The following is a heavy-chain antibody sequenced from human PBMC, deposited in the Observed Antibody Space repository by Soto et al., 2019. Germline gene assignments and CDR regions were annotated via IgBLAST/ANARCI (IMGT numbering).Heavy chain of an antibody. V-gene: IGHV4-31*03. CDR1: GGSISSGGYY. CDR2: IYYSGST. Sequence: SETLSLTCTVSGGSISSGGYYWSWIRQHPGKGLEWIGYIYYSGSTYYNPSLKSRVTIFIDTSKNQFSLRLSSVTAADTAVYYCARSMFYSDGSNYSPFDYWGQGTLVTVSS. J-gene: IGHJ4*02. CDR3: ARSMFYSDGSNYSPFDY. D-gene: IGHD3-22*01.